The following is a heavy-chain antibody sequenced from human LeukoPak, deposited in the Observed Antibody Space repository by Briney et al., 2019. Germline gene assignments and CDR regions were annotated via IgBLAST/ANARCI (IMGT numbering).Heavy chain of an antibody. Sequence: PGGSLRLSCTASGFTFGEYAMSWFRQAPGKGLEWVGFIRSKAYGGTTEYAASVKGRFTISRDDSKNTAYLQMNSLKTEDTAVYYCTRSDGSYYYWHLDYWGQGTLVTVSS. V-gene: IGHV3-49*03. CDR3: TRSDGSYYYWHLDY. J-gene: IGHJ4*02. CDR1: GFTFGEYA. D-gene: IGHD1-26*01. CDR2: IRSKAYGGTT.